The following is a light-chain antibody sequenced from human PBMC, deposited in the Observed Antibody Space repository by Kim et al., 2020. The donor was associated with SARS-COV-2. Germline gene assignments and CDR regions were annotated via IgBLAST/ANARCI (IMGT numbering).Light chain of an antibody. CDR1: QTVSRY. V-gene: IGKV3-11*01. CDR2: DAS. CDR3: QQRSASYT. Sequence: EVVLTQSPDTLSLSPGERATLSCRASQTVSRYLAWYQQKPGQAPRLLIYDASKRATGIPARFSGSGSGTDFTLTISSLEPEDFAIYYCQQRSASYTFGQGTKLEI. J-gene: IGKJ2*01.